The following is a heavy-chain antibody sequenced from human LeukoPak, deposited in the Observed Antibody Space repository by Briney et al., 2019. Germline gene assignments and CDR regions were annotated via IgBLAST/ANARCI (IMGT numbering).Heavy chain of an antibody. CDR2: IYYSGST. V-gene: IGHV4-59*08. CDR1: GGSISSYY. D-gene: IGHD2-8*01. Sequence: SETLSLTCTVSGGSISSYYWSWIRQPPGKGLEWIGYIYYSGSTNYNPSLKSRVTISVDTSKNQFSLKLSSVTAADTAVYYCARQLSVYGMDVWGQGTTVTVSS. J-gene: IGHJ6*02. CDR3: ARQLSVYGMDV.